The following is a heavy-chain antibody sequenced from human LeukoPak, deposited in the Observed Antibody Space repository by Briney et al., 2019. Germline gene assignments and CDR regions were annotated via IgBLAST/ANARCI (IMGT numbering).Heavy chain of an antibody. CDR2: ISGSGGST. D-gene: IGHD3-22*01. V-gene: IGHV3-23*01. J-gene: IGHJ4*02. CDR3: AKGSATYYYDSSGYHPTGYFDY. CDR1: GFTFSSYA. Sequence: GGPLRLSRAASGFTFSSYAMSWVRQAPGKGLEWVSAISGSGGSTYYADSVKGRFTISRDNSKNTLYLQMNSLRAEDTAVYYCAKGSATYYYDSSGYHPTGYFDYWGQGTLVTVSS.